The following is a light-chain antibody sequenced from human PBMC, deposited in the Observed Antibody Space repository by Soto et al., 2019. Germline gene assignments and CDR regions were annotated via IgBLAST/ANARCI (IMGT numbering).Light chain of an antibody. CDR3: SSYTSSRTQVV. CDR2: DVS. V-gene: IGLV2-14*01. J-gene: IGLJ2*01. Sequence: QSALTQPASVSGSPGQSITISCTGTSSDVGGYNYVSWYQQHPGKAPKLMIYDVSNRPSGVSNGFSGSKSGNTASLTISGLEAEDEADYYCSSYTSSRTQVVFGGGTKLAVL. CDR1: SSDVGGYNY.